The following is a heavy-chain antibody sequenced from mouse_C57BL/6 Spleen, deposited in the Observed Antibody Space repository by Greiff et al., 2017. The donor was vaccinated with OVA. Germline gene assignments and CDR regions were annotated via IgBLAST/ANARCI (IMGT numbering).Heavy chain of an antibody. CDR2: IDPETGGT. V-gene: IGHV1-15*01. J-gene: IGHJ2*01. D-gene: IGHD1-1*01. CDR1: GYTFTDYE. Sequence: VQLQQSGAELVRPGASVTLSCKASGYTFTDYEMHWVKQTPVHGLEWIGAIDPETGGTAYNQKFKGKAILTADKSSSTAYMELRSLTSEDSAVYYCTRGYGSSYRDYWGQGTTLTVSS. CDR3: TRGYGSSYRDY.